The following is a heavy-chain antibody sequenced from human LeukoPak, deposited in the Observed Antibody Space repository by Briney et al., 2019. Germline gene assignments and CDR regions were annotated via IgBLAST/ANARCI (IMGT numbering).Heavy chain of an antibody. CDR3: ARGEVVVVPAAIRFDP. V-gene: IGHV4-38-2*01. Sequence: PSETLSLTCAVSGYSISSGYYWGWIRQPPGKGLEWIGSIYHSGSTYYNPSLKSRVTISVDTSKNQFSLKLSSGAAAGTAVYYCARGEVVVVPAAIRFDPWGQGTLVTVSS. J-gene: IGHJ5*02. D-gene: IGHD2-2*01. CDR1: GYSISSGYY. CDR2: IYHSGST.